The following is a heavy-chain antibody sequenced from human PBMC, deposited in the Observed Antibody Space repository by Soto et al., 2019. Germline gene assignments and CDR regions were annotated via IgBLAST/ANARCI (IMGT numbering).Heavy chain of an antibody. J-gene: IGHJ4*02. Sequence: DSVKVSCKASGYTFTSYGISWVRQAPGQGLEWMGWISAYNGNTNYAQKLQGRVTMTTDTSTSTAYMELRSLRSDDTAVYYCERYDDFWSGYSFDYCGKGTLVTVSS. CDR1: GYTFTSYG. CDR2: ISAYNGNT. V-gene: IGHV1-18*01. CDR3: ERYDDFWSGYSFDY. D-gene: IGHD3-3*01.